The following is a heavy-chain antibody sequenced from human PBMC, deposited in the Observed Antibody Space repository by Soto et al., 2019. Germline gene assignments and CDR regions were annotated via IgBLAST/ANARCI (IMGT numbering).Heavy chain of an antibody. CDR3: ARGGASSIWIDY. Sequence: SETLSLTCTVSGGSISSHHWSWIRQPPGKGPECIGSIHDSGSTNYNPSLKSRVTISVDTSKNQFSLSMTSVTAADTAVYYCARGGASSIWIDYWGQGILVNVSS. CDR1: GGSISSHH. J-gene: IGHJ4*02. D-gene: IGHD6-13*01. CDR2: IHDSGST. V-gene: IGHV4-59*11.